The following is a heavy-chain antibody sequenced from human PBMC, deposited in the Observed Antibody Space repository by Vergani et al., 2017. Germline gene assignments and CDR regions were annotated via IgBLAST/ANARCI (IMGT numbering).Heavy chain of an antibody. V-gene: IGHV1-69*01. CDR3: ARTIAAGTAGAYSSGWIPFAY. Sequence: QVQLVQSGAEVKKPGSSVKVSCKTSGGTFKSNTFSWVRQAPGQGLEWMGGIIPIFGTANYAQKFQGRVTITADESTSTAYMELSSLRSEDTAVYYCARTIAAGTAGAYSSGWIPFAYWGQGTLVTVSS. CDR1: GGTFKSNT. CDR2: IIPIFGTA. D-gene: IGHD6-19*01. J-gene: IGHJ4*02.